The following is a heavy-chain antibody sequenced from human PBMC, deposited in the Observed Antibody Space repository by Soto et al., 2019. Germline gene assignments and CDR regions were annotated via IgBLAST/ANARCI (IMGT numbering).Heavy chain of an antibody. Sequence: QVQLVESGGGVVQPGRSLRLSCAASGFTFSSYGMHWVRQAPGKGLEWVAVISYDGSNKYYADSVKGRFTISRDNSKNTLYLQMNSLRAEDTAVYYCAKASALDYGDPYDYWGQGTLVTVSS. D-gene: IGHD4-17*01. CDR3: AKASALDYGDPYDY. J-gene: IGHJ4*02. CDR1: GFTFSSYG. V-gene: IGHV3-30*18. CDR2: ISYDGSNK.